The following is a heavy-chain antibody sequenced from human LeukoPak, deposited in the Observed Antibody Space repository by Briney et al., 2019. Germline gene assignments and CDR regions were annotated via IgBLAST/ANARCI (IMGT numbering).Heavy chain of an antibody. Sequence: ASVKVSCKASGYTFTSYGISWVRQAPGQGLEWMGIINPSGGSTSYAQKFQGRVTMTRDTSTSTVYMELSSLRSEDTAVYYCARAPLRGYSYGLGYWGQGTLVTVSS. J-gene: IGHJ4*02. CDR2: INPSGGST. CDR3: ARAPLRGYSYGLGY. CDR1: GYTFTSYG. D-gene: IGHD5-18*01. V-gene: IGHV1-46*01.